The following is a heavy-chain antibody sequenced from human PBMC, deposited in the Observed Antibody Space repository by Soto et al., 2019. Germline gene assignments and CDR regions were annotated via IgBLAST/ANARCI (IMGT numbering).Heavy chain of an antibody. CDR2: IYYSGST. CDR3: ARRGIQLWEWACAFDI. V-gene: IGHV4-59*01. Sequence: SETLSLTCTVSGGSISSYYWSWIRQPPGKGLEWIGYIYYSGSTNYNPSLKSRVTISVDTSKNQFSLKLSSVTAADTAVYYCARRGIQLWEWACAFDIWGQGTMVTVSS. CDR1: GGSISSYY. D-gene: IGHD5-18*01. J-gene: IGHJ3*02.